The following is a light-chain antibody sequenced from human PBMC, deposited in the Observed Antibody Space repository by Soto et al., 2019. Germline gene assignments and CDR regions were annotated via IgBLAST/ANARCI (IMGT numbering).Light chain of an antibody. J-gene: IGLJ1*01. V-gene: IGLV1-51*01. CDR3: GSWDNELNAYV. CDR2: DNN. Sequence: QSVLTQPPSVSAAPGQRVTISCSGSGSNIGRNFVSWYQQLPGTAPKLLIFDNNNRPSGIPDRFSGSKSGTSATLGITGLQTVDEADYYCGSWDNELNAYVFGSATKLTVL. CDR1: GSNIGRNF.